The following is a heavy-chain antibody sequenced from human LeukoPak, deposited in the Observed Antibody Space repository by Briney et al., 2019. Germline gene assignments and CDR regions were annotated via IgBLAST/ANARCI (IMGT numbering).Heavy chain of an antibody. CDR2: IYYSEST. Sequence: PSETLSLTCTVSGGSISSGGYYWSWIRQHPGKGLEWIGYIYYSESTYYNPSLKSRVTISVDTSKNQFSLKLSSVTAADTAVYYCARDPPMIHDFLGAFDIWGQGTMVTVSP. CDR3: ARDPPMIHDFLGAFDI. J-gene: IGHJ3*02. CDR1: GGSISSGGYY. V-gene: IGHV4-31*03. D-gene: IGHD3-22*01.